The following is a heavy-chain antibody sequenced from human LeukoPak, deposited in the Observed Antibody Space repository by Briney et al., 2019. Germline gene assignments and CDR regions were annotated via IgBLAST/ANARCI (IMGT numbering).Heavy chain of an antibody. CDR1: GFTFSSYA. Sequence: GGSLRLSCAASGFTFSSYAMSWVRQAPGKGLEWVANIRQDGSEKYFADSVRGRFTISRDNAKNSLFLQVNSLRGEDTAVHYCARDRTGAGLDYWGQGTLVTVSS. CDR3: ARDRTGAGLDY. D-gene: IGHD1-14*01. CDR2: IRQDGSEK. V-gene: IGHV3-7*03. J-gene: IGHJ4*02.